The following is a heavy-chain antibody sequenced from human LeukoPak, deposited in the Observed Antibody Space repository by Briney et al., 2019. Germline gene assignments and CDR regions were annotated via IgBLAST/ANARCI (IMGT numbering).Heavy chain of an antibody. V-gene: IGHV1-2*02. J-gene: IGHJ4*02. D-gene: IGHD3-16*02. Sequence: ASVKVSCKASGYTFAGYYMHWVRQAPGQGLEWMGWINPNSGGTNYAQKFQGRVTMTRDTSISTAYMELSRLRSDDTAVYYSARGGIMITFGGVISYWGQGTLVTVSS. CDR1: GYTFAGYY. CDR3: ARGGIMITFGGVISY. CDR2: INPNSGGT.